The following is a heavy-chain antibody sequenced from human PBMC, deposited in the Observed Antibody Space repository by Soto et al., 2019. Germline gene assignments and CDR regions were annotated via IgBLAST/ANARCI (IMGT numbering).Heavy chain of an antibody. CDR1: GYSFTSYW. D-gene: IGHD3-10*01. CDR3: ARHLGVRGVIHYMDV. Sequence: PGESLKISCKGSGYSFTSYWIGWVRQMPGKGLEWMGIIYPGDSDTRYSPSFRGQVTISADKSISTAYLQWSSLKASDTAMYYCARHLGVRGVIHYMDVWGKGTTVTVSS. J-gene: IGHJ6*03. CDR2: IYPGDSDT. V-gene: IGHV5-51*01.